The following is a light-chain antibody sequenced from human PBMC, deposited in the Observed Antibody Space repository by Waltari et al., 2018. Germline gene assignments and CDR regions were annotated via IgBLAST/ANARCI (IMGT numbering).Light chain of an antibody. Sequence: EIVLTQSPGTLPLSPGEGPTLPCRPRQRISSSYLAWYQQNPGQAPRLLIYGASDRATGIPDRFSGSGSGTDFTLTISRLEPEDFAVYYCQQYGGSPMYTFGQGTKLEIK. CDR1: QRISSSY. J-gene: IGKJ2*01. CDR2: GAS. CDR3: QQYGGSPMYT. V-gene: IGKV3-20*01.